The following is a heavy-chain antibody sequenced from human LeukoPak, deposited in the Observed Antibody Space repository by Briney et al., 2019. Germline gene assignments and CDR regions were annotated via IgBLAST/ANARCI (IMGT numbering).Heavy chain of an antibody. CDR3: ARGYCSGGSCYSVENWFDP. CDR1: GFTFTSYW. J-gene: IGHJ5*02. Sequence: PGGSLRLSCAASGFTFTSYWMSWVRQAPGKGLEWVANINQDGTEKFYVDSLRGRFTISRDNAKNSLYLQMNSLRAEDTAVYYCARGYCSGGSCYSVENWFDPWGQGTLVTVSS. D-gene: IGHD2-15*01. V-gene: IGHV3-7*03. CDR2: INQDGTEK.